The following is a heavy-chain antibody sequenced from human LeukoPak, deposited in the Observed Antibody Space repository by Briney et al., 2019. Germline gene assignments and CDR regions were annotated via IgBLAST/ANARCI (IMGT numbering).Heavy chain of an antibody. D-gene: IGHD2-2*01. CDR3: ARDRRYCSSTSCYPGAFDI. CDR1: GFTFSSYA. Sequence: GGSLRLSCAASGFTFSSYAMSWVRQAPGKGLEWVSAISGSGDSTFYADSVKGRFTISRDNSKNTLYLQMNSLRAEDTAVYYCARDRRYCSSTSCYPGAFDIWGQGTMVTVSS. V-gene: IGHV3-23*01. CDR2: ISGSGDST. J-gene: IGHJ3*02.